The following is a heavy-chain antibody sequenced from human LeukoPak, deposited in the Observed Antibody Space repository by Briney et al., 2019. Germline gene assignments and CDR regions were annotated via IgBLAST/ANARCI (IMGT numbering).Heavy chain of an antibody. CDR2: IKGKPDGGAI. V-gene: IGHV3-15*01. CDR1: GLGRSFKETW. J-gene: IGHJ4*02. Sequence: GGSLRLSCSASGLGRSFKETWMSWVRRAPGKGLEWIGRIKGKPDGGAIDYIAPVRGRFSISRDDSKNLVFLQMDSLKIEDTAVYYCTTDPRYWGQGTMVAVSS. CDR3: TTDPRY.